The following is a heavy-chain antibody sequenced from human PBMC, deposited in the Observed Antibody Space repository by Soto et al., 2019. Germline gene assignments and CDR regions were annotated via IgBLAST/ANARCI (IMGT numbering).Heavy chain of an antibody. J-gene: IGHJ6*02. Sequence: QVQVVESGGGVVQPGRSLRLSCAASGFTFSSFGMHWVRQAPGKGLEWVSLIWYDGSKKSYGDSVKGGFTISRENSRNTVYVQMNSPRADDTAVYYCARDASNYSLWSGYYPSRNVMDVWGQGTTVTVSS. D-gene: IGHD3-3*01. CDR1: GFTFSSFG. CDR3: ARDASNYSLWSGYYPSRNVMDV. CDR2: IWYDGSKK. V-gene: IGHV3-33*01.